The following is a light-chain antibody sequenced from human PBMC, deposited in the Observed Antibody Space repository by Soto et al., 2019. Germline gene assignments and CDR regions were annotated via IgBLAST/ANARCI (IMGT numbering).Light chain of an antibody. CDR1: QSVRNSY. CDR3: QQYGSSPPT. V-gene: IGKV3-20*01. CDR2: GAS. Sequence: EILLTQSPGTLSLSPGERATLSCRASQSVRNSYLAWYQQKPGQAPRLLIYGASGRATGIPDRFSGSGSGTDFTLTISRLEPEDFAVYYCQQYGSSPPTFGQGTKVEIK. J-gene: IGKJ1*01.